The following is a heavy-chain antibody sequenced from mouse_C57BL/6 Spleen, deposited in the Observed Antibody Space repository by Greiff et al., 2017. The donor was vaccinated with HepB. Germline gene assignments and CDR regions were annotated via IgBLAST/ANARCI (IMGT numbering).Heavy chain of an antibody. V-gene: IGHV3-6*01. CDR3: ARAATRAWFAY. CDR2: ISYDGSN. Sequence: EVQLQQSGPGLVKPSQSLSLTCSVTGYSITSGYYWNWIRQFPGNKLEWMGYISYDGSNNYNPSLKNRISITRDTSKNQFFLKLNSVTTEDTATYYCARAATRAWFAYWGQGTLVTVSA. CDR1: GYSITSGYY. J-gene: IGHJ3*01. D-gene: IGHD1-1*01.